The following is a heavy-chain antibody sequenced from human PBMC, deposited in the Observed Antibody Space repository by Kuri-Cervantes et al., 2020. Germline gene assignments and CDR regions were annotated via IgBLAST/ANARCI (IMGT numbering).Heavy chain of an antibody. Sequence: GGSLRLSCAASGFTFSNYGMHWVRQAPGKGLEWVAVIWYGGSNKNYADSVKGRFTISRDNSKNTLSLQMNSLRVEDTAVYYCARDLGRGYGMDVWGQGTTVTVSS. J-gene: IGHJ6*02. CDR2: IWYGGSNK. D-gene: IGHD3-10*01. CDR1: GFTFSNYG. CDR3: ARDLGRGYGMDV. V-gene: IGHV3-33*01.